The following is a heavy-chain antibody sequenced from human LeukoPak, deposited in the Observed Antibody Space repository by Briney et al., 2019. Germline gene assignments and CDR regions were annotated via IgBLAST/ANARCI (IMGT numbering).Heavy chain of an antibody. CDR3: ARDVNDDKTYAFDI. V-gene: IGHV3-74*01. D-gene: IGHD1-1*01. CDR1: GFTXXNYW. Sequence: LXLSXXXSGFTXXNYWMHWVRQGPGKGLVWVSRINSDGSGTIYADSVKGRFTISRDNAKNSLYLQMNSLRAEDTAVYYCARDVNDDKTYAFDIWGQGTMVTVSS. CDR2: INSDGSGT. J-gene: IGHJ3*02.